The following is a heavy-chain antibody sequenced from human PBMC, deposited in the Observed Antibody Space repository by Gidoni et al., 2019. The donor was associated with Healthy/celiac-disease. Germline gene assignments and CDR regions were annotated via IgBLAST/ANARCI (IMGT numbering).Heavy chain of an antibody. CDR3: ARGDWNPRRGAFDI. CDR1: GGSISSYY. J-gene: IGHJ3*02. V-gene: IGHV4-59*01. CDR2: IYYSGST. D-gene: IGHD1-1*01. Sequence: QVQLQESGPGLVKPSETLSLTCTVSGGSISSYYWSWIRQPPGKGLEWIGYIYYSGSTNYNPSLKSRVTISVDTSKNQFSLKLSSVTAADTAVYYCARGDWNPRRGAFDIWGQGTMVTVSS.